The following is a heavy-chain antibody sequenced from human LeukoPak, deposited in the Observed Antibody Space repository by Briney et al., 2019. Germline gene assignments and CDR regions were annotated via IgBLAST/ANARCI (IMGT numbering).Heavy chain of an antibody. CDR1: GFTFSSYW. J-gene: IGHJ4*02. CDR3: AKVGVYGSGRSDYYFDY. V-gene: IGHV3-23*01. Sequence: GRSLRLSCAVSGFTFSSYWIHWVRQAPGKGLEWVSAVSGSGGSTYYADSVKGRFTISRDNSKNTLYLQMNSLRAEDTAVYYCAKVGVYGSGRSDYYFDYWGQGTLVTVSS. D-gene: IGHD3-10*01. CDR2: VSGSGGST.